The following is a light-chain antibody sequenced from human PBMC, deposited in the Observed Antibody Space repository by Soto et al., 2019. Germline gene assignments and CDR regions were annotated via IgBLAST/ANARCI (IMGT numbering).Light chain of an antibody. V-gene: IGLV1-51*02. Sequence: QSVLTQPPSVSAAPGQKVTISCSGSSSNIGNNYISWYQQLPGTAPKLLIYENNKRPSRIPHRFSGSTSGTSATLGITGLQTGDDADYYCGTWDSSMSARVFGGGTKLTVL. CDR1: SSNIGNNY. CDR2: ENN. CDR3: GTWDSSMSARV. J-gene: IGLJ3*02.